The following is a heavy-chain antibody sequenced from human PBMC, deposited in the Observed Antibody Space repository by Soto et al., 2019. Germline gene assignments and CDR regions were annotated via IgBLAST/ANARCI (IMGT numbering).Heavy chain of an antibody. Sequence: SETLSLTCAVYGGSFSGYYWSWILQPPGKGLEWIGEINYSGSTIYNPSLKRRVTISVDTSKNQFSLRLSSVTAADTAVYYCWRGLQYSSGYYPHDAFDIWGQGTMVTVSS. CDR2: INYSGST. D-gene: IGHD3-22*01. CDR3: WRGLQYSSGYYPHDAFDI. CDR1: GGSFSGYY. J-gene: IGHJ3*02. V-gene: IGHV4-34*01.